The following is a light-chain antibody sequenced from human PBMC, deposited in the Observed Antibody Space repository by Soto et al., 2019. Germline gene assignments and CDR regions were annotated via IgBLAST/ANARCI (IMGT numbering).Light chain of an antibody. CDR2: NSN. CDR3: AAWDDSLSGLV. CDR1: SSNIGSNT. Sequence: QSVLAQPPSASGTPEQRVSISCSGSSSNIGSNTVNWYQQLPGTTPKLLIYNSNQRPSGVPDRFSGSKSGTSASLAISGLQSEDEAAYYCAAWDDSLSGLVFGGGTKLTVL. J-gene: IGLJ2*01. V-gene: IGLV1-44*01.